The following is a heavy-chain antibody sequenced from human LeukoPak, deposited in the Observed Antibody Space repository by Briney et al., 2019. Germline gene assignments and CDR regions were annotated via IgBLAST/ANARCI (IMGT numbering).Heavy chain of an antibody. V-gene: IGHV3-49*04. CDR1: GFTLGDYA. D-gene: IGHD3-10*01. CDR2: IRSKAYGGTT. CDR3: TRVPTLLWFGETFA. Sequence: GGSLRLSCTASGFTLGDYAMSWVRQAPGKGLEWVGFIRSKAYGGTTEYAASVKGRFTISRDDSKSIAYLQMNSLKTEDTAVYYCTRVPTLLWFGETFAWGQGTLVTVSS. J-gene: IGHJ4*02.